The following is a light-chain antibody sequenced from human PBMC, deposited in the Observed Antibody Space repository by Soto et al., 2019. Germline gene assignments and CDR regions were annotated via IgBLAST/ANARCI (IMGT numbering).Light chain of an antibody. CDR2: AAY. Sequence: DIQMTQSPSSLSASVGDRVTITCRASQNIRNYLNWYQQTPGKAPKLLIYAAYSLQSGVPSRFSGSGSGTDFTLTFISLQPEDSATYYCQQSSSPPYGFGQGTKLEIK. CDR1: QNIRNY. V-gene: IGKV1-39*01. J-gene: IGKJ2*03. CDR3: QQSSSPPYG.